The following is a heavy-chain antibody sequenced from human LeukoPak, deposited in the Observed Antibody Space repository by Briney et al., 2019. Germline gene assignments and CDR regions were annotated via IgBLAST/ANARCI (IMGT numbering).Heavy chain of an antibody. CDR3: AKSNGYGLVDI. J-gene: IGHJ3*02. D-gene: IGHD3-10*01. Sequence: SETLSLTRNVSGYSISSGYYWAWIRQSPGKGLEWIGNIFYSGSTYYSPSLKSRVTISLDTSRNQFSLKLNSVTAADTAVYYCAKSNGYGLVDIWGQGTMVTVSS. CDR2: IFYSGST. CDR1: GYSISSGYY. V-gene: IGHV4-38-2*02.